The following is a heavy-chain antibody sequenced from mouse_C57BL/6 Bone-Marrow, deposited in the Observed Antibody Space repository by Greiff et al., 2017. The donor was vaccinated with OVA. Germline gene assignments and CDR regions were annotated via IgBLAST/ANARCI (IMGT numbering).Heavy chain of an antibody. CDR1: GYTFTDYY. V-gene: IGHV1-26*01. CDR2: INPNNGGT. J-gene: IGHJ1*03. CDR3: AREPYWYFDV. Sequence: VVEPGASVKISCKASGYTFTDYYMNWVKQSHGKSLEWIGDINPNNGGTSYNQKFKGKATLTVDKSSSTAYMELRSLTSEDSAVYYCAREPYWYFDVWGTGTTVTVSS.